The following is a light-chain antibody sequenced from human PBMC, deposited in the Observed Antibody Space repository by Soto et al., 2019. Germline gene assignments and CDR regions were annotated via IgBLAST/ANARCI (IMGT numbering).Light chain of an antibody. CDR3: AAWDDSMSGGV. CDR2: SNN. V-gene: IGLV1-44*01. Sequence: QSVLTQPPSASGTPGQRVTISCSGSSSNIGRNTVNWYQQVPGTAPKLLIYSNNQRPSGVPDRFSGSKSGTSASLAISGLQSEDEADYYCAAWDDSMSGGVFGGGTKLTVL. CDR1: SSNIGRNT. J-gene: IGLJ2*01.